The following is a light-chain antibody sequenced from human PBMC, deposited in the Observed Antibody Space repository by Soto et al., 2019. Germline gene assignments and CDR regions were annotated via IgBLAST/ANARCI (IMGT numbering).Light chain of an antibody. CDR1: QSVSSSY. CDR2: GAS. Sequence: EIVLTQSPGTLSLSPGERATLSCRASQSVSSSYLAWYQQKPGQAPRLLIYGASSRATGIPDRFSGSGSGTDFTLTISRLEPEDFAVYYCQQYNDWILTYGGGPKVAIK. V-gene: IGKV3-20*01. J-gene: IGKJ4*01. CDR3: QQYNDWILT.